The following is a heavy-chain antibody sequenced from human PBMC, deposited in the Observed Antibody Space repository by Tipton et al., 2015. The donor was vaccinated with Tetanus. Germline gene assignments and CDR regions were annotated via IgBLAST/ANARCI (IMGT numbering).Heavy chain of an antibody. Sequence: SLRLSCAASGFRFSYSGMHWVRQAPGKGLEWVAAISGSRLTPYYADSVKGRFTISRDNSKNTLSLQLNSLRADDTAIYYCAKEALGVLNLWGNGTTVIVSS. V-gene: IGHV3-23*01. CDR1: GFRFSYSG. CDR2: ISGSRLTP. D-gene: IGHD1-14*01. CDR3: AKEALGVLNL. J-gene: IGHJ6*04.